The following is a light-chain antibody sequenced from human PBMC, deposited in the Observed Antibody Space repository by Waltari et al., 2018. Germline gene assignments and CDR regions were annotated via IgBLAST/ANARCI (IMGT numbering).Light chain of an antibody. CDR3: QLRARWPPTFT. CDR1: QSVSGY. J-gene: IGKJ2*01. CDR2: DAS. Sequence: EFVLTQSPANLSLSPGQRVTLSCRASQSVSGYLAWYQHKPGQAPRILIYDASNRATGVPARFSGRDSGADFTLTISSLEPEDCGVYYCQLRARWPPTFTFGQGTKLEI. V-gene: IGKV3-11*01.